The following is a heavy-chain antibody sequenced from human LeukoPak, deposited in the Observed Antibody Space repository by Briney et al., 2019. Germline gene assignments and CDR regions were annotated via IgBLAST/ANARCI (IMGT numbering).Heavy chain of an antibody. J-gene: IGHJ4*02. Sequence: SETLTLTCTVSGGSISSSYWSWIRQPPGKGLEWIGYIYYSGSTNYNPSLKSRVTMSVDTSKKQFSLKLSSVTAADTAVYYCARRDGYNSYYFDYWGQGTLVTVSS. D-gene: IGHD5-24*01. CDR1: GGSISSSY. V-gene: IGHV4-59*01. CDR2: IYYSGST. CDR3: ARRDGYNSYYFDY.